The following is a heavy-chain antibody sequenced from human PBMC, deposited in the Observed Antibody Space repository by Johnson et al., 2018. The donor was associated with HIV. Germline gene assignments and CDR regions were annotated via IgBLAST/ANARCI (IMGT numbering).Heavy chain of an antibody. J-gene: IGHJ3*02. CDR3: NTDRVDGGGSYYNAFDI. V-gene: IGHV3-15*01. Sequence: VQLVESGGGLVNPGGSLTLSCAASGFTFSNAWMHWVRQAPGKGLEWVGRIKSKTDGGTIDYAAPVKGRFTISRDDSKNTLYLQMNSLKTEDTALYYCNTDRVDGGGSYYNAFDIWGQGTMVTVSS. CDR1: GFTFSNAW. CDR2: IKSKTDGGTI. D-gene: IGHD1-26*01.